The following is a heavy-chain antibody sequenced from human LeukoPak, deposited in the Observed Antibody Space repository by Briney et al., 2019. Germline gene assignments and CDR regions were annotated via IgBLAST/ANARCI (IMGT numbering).Heavy chain of an antibody. D-gene: IGHD2-15*01. CDR3: ARIDLVVAAICD. V-gene: IGHV4-34*01. CDR2: INHSGST. J-gene: IGHJ4*02. Sequence: SETLSLTCAVYGGSFSGYYWSWIRQPPGEGLEWIGEINHSGSTNYNPSLKSRVTISVDTTKNKLSLKLSSVTAADTAVYYCARIDLVVAAICDWGQGTLVTVSS. CDR1: GGSFSGYY.